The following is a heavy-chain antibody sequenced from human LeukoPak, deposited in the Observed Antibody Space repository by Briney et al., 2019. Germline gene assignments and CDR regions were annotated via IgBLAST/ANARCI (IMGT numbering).Heavy chain of an antibody. CDR3: ARGSAISVRTHDS. Sequence: SQTLSLTCAISGDSVSSNSAAWNWIRQSPSRGPEWLGRTYYRSKWSNDYAVSVKSRITINPDTSKNQFSLQLNSVTPEDTAVYYCARGSAISVRTHDSWGQGTLVTVSS. CDR1: GDSVSSNSAA. V-gene: IGHV6-1*01. CDR2: TYYRSKWSN. D-gene: IGHD2-21*01. J-gene: IGHJ5*01.